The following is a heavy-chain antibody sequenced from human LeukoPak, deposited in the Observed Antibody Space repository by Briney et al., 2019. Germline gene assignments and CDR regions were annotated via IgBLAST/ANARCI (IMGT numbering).Heavy chain of an antibody. V-gene: IGHV1-2*06. CDR2: INPNSGGT. CDR3: ATGGYCSSTSCYTPYYYYYGMDV. D-gene: IGHD2-2*02. CDR1: GYTFTGYY. J-gene: IGHJ6*02. Sequence: ASVKVSCKASGYTFTGYYMHWVRQAPGQGLEWMGRINPNSGGTNYAQKFQGRVTMTRDTSISTAHMELSRLRSDDTAVYYCATGGYCSSTSCYTPYYYYYGMDVWGQGTTVTVSS.